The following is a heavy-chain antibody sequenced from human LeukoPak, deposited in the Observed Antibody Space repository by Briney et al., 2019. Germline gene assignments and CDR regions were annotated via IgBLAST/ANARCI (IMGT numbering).Heavy chain of an antibody. V-gene: IGHV4-59*01. CDR1: GDSISTYY. CDR2: IYYTGST. Sequence: PSETLSLACTVSGDSISTYYWSWIRQPPGKGLEWIGYIYYTGSTNYNPSLKSRVTISVDTSKNQFSLKLSSVTAADTAVYYCARVYGAGYDFRGAFDIWGQGTMVTVS. J-gene: IGHJ3*02. CDR3: ARVYGAGYDFRGAFDI. D-gene: IGHD5-12*01.